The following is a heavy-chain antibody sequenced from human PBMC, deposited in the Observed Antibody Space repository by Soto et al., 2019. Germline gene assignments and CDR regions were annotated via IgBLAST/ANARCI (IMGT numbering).Heavy chain of an antibody. CDR3: ARDEGYDDY. CDR1: GFTFSSYA. D-gene: IGHD3-16*01. Sequence: LRLSCAASGFTFSSYAMSWVRQAPGKGLEWVSSISSSGSNIYYADSVKGRFTISRDNAKNSLYLQMNSLRAEDTAVYYCARDEGYDDYWGQGTLVTVSS. CDR2: ISSSGSNI. V-gene: IGHV3-21*01. J-gene: IGHJ4*02.